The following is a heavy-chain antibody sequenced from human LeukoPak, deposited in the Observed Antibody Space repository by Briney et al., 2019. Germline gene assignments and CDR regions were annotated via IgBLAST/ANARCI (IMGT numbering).Heavy chain of an antibody. CDR3: AKAPGYSNYRLYGMDV. Sequence: PGWSLRLSCAASGFTFSSYTMNWVRQAPGKGLEGVSAISGNGGNTYYAHSVKGRFTISRDNSMNNLFLQINSLRAEDTAVYYCAKAPGYSNYRLYGMDVWGQGTMVTVSS. D-gene: IGHD4-11*01. CDR2: ISGNGGNT. J-gene: IGHJ6*02. V-gene: IGHV3-23*01. CDR1: GFTFSSYT.